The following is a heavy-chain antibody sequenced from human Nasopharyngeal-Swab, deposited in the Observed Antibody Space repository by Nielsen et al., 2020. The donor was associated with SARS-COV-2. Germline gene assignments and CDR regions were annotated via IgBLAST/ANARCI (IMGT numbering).Heavy chain of an antibody. J-gene: IGHJ4*02. CDR3: ARGLRFLEWLFDY. CDR2: IYYSGST. D-gene: IGHD3-3*01. Sequence: SETLSLTCTVSGGSISSYYWSWIRQPPGKGLEWIGYIYYSGSTNYNPSPKSRVTISVDTSKNQFSLKLSSVTAADTAVYYCARGLRFLEWLFDYWGQGTLVTVSS. V-gene: IGHV4-59*12. CDR1: GGSISSYY.